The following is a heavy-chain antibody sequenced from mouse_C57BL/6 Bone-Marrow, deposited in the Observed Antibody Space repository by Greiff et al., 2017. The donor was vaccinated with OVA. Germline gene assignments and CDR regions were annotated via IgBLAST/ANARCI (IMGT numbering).Heavy chain of an antibody. J-gene: IGHJ2*01. Sequence: DVQLQESGPGLVKPSQSLSLTCSVTGYSITSGYYWNWIRQFPGNKLEWMGYISYDGSNNYNPSLNNRISITRDTSKNQFFLKLNSVTTEDTATYYCAKSPFITTAAPLDYWGQGTTLTVSS. CDR3: AKSPFITTAAPLDY. CDR1: GYSITSGYY. D-gene: IGHD1-1*01. V-gene: IGHV3-6*01. CDR2: ISYDGSN.